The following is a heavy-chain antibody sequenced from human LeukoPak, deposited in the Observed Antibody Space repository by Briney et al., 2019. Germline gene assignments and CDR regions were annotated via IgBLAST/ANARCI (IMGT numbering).Heavy chain of an antibody. V-gene: IGHV4-4*07. J-gene: IGHJ4*02. CDR1: RGSTSTYY. CDR2: IYPSGNT. D-gene: IGHD3-16*02. CDR3: VTSVTVTFTPPAY. Sequence: PSETLSLTCTVSRGSTSTYYWSWIRQPAGKGLEWIGRIYPSGNTNFNPSLMSRVTLSIDTSQTQFSLRLTSVTAADTAVYYCVTSVTVTFTPPAYWGRGALVTVSS.